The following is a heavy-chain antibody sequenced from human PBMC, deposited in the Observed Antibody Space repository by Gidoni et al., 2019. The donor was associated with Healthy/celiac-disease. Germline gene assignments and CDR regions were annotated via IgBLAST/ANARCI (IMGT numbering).Heavy chain of an antibody. V-gene: IGHV4-4*07. Sequence: QVQLQESGPGLVKPSETLSLTCTVSGGSISSYYWSWIRQPAGKGLEWIGRIYTSGSTNYNPSLKSRVTMSVDTSKNQFSLKLSSVTAADTAVYYCARDTIVGATTPYFDYWGQGTLVTVSS. CDR2: IYTSGST. D-gene: IGHD1-26*01. CDR1: GGSISSYY. J-gene: IGHJ4*02. CDR3: ARDTIVGATTPYFDY.